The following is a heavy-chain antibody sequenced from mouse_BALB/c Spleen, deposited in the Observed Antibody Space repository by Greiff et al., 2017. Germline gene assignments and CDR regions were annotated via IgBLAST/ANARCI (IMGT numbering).Heavy chain of an antibody. V-gene: IGHV5-17*02. CDR1: GFTFSSFG. CDR3: ARFYGNYLGFFDY. CDR2: ISSGSSTI. D-gene: IGHD2-1*01. Sequence: EVQLVESGGGLVQPGGSRKLSCAASGFTFSSFGMHWVRQAPEKGLEWVAYISSGSSTIYYADTVKGRFTISRDNPKNTLFLQMTSLRSEDTAMYYCARFYGNYLGFFDYWGQGTTLTVSS. J-gene: IGHJ2*01.